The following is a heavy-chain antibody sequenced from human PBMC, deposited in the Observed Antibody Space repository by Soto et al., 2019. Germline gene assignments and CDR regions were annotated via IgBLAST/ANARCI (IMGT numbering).Heavy chain of an antibody. V-gene: IGHV3-23*01. Sequence: PGGCLRLSCAASGFTFSSYAMSWVRQAPGKGLEWVSAISGSGGSTYYADSVKGRFTISRDNSKNTLYLQMNSLRAEDTAVYYCAKSQLELLHTYGMDVWGQGTTVTVSS. CDR1: GFTFSSYA. CDR2: ISGSGGST. D-gene: IGHD1-7*01. CDR3: AKSQLELLHTYGMDV. J-gene: IGHJ6*02.